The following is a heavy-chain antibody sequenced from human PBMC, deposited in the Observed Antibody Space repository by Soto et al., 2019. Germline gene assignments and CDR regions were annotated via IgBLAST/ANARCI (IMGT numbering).Heavy chain of an antibody. V-gene: IGHV2-5*02. D-gene: IGHD2-15*01. CDR2: IYWDDDK. Sequence: QITLKESGPPLVKPTQTLTLTCTFSGFSLSTSGVGVGWIRQPPGKALEWLALIYWDDDKRYSPSLKSRLTITKDTSKNQVVLTMTNMDPVDTATYYCAHSRIGYCSGGSCYFDYWGQGTLVTVSS. CDR3: AHSRIGYCSGGSCYFDY. J-gene: IGHJ4*02. CDR1: GFSLSTSGVG.